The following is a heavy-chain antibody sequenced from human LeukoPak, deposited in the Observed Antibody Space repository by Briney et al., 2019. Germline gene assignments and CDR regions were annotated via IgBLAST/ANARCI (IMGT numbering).Heavy chain of an antibody. CDR2: IYPRDSGT. V-gene: IGHV5-51*01. CDR3: ARLYCSGGSCYSSYYYYGMDV. J-gene: IGHJ6*02. D-gene: IGHD2-15*01. CDR1: GYSFFSYW. Sequence: GALKIPCKGFGYSFFSYWVGGVGQMPGKGLEWMGDIYPRDSGTRYSPSFQGQVTISADESISTAYLQWSSLKASDTAMYYCARLYCSGGSCYSSYYYYGMDVWGQGTTVTVSS.